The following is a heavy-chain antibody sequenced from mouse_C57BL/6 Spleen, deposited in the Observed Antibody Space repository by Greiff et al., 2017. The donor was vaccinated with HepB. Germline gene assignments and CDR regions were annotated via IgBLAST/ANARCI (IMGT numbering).Heavy chain of an antibody. CDR2: INPSTGGT. J-gene: IGHJ2*01. V-gene: IGHV1-42*01. CDR1: GYSFTGYY. Sequence: DVKLVESGPELVKPGASVKISCKASGYSFTGYYMNWVKQSPEKSLEWIGEINPSTGGTTYNQKFKAKATLTVDKSSSTAYMQLKSLTSEDSAVYYCARALGPFDYWGQGTTLTVSS. D-gene: IGHD4-1*01. CDR3: ARALGPFDY.